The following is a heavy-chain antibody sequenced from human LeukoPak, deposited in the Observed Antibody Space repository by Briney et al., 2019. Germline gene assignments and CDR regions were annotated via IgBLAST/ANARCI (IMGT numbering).Heavy chain of an antibody. Sequence: ASVKVSCKASGYTFTGYYMHWVRQAPGQGLEWMGWINPNSGGTNYAQKSQGRVTMTRDTSISTAYMELSRLRSDDTAVYYCARDPVYYDFWSGYSPWYYFDYWGQGTLATVSS. CDR1: GYTFTGYY. CDR3: ARDPVYYDFWSGYSPWYYFDY. CDR2: INPNSGGT. D-gene: IGHD3-3*01. J-gene: IGHJ4*02. V-gene: IGHV1-2*02.